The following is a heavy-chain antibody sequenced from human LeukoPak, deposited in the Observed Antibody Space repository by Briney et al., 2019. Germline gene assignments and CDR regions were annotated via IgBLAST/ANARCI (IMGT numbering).Heavy chain of an antibody. J-gene: IGHJ4*02. D-gene: IGHD3-3*01. CDR2: IKHDGSEK. CDR3: ATDRGWRTSGYYLYYFEY. V-gene: IGHV3-7*01. Sequence: GGSLRLSCAASGFIFTNYFMSWVRQAPGKGLEWVASIKHDGSEKYYVDSVWGRFTISRDNTMNSLYLQMSSLRAEDTAVYYCATDRGWRTSGYYLYYFEYWGQGTLVTYSS. CDR1: GFIFTNYF.